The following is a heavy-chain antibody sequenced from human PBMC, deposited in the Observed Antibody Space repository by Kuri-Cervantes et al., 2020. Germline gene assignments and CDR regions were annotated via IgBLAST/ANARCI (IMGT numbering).Heavy chain of an antibody. V-gene: IGHV1-2*02. CDR3: ARVAAAGRGFDY. J-gene: IGHJ4*02. Sequence: ASVKVSCKASGYTFTGYYMHWVRQAPGQGLEWMGWINPNSGGTNYAQKFQGRVTMTRDTSISTAHMELSRLRSDDTAVYYCARVAAAGRGFDYWGQGTLVTVSS. D-gene: IGHD6-13*01. CDR2: INPNSGGT. CDR1: GYTFTGYY.